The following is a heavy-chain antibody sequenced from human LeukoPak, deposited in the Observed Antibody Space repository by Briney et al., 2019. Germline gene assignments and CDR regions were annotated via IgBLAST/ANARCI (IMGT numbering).Heavy chain of an antibody. D-gene: IGHD3-10*01. V-gene: IGHV3-7*01. Sequence: GGSLRLSCATSEFTFSDYWMSWVRQAPGKGLEWVANIREDGSEKYYVGSVKGRFIISRDNAKRSLYLQMNSLRAEDTAVYYCARVDRFGESTHYFDYWGQGTLVTVSS. J-gene: IGHJ4*02. CDR3: ARVDRFGESTHYFDY. CDR2: IREDGSEK. CDR1: EFTFSDYW.